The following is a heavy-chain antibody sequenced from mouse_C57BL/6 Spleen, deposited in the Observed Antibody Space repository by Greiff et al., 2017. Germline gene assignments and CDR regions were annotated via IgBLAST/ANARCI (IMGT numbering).Heavy chain of an antibody. D-gene: IGHD1-1*01. Sequence: EVQLQESGTVLARPGASVKMSCKTSGYTFTSYWMHWVKQRPGQGLEWIGATYPGNSDTSYNQKFKGKAKLTAVTSASTAYMELSSLTNEDSAVYYCTISSYEFFAYWGQGTLVTVSA. J-gene: IGHJ3*01. CDR1: GYTFTSYW. V-gene: IGHV1-5*01. CDR2: TYPGNSDT. CDR3: TISSYEFFAY.